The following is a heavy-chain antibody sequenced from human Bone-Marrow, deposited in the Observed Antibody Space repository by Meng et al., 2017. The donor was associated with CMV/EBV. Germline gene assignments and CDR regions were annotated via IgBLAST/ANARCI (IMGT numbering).Heavy chain of an antibody. CDR3: ARDLYGSPIERNWFDP. CDR2: INSNSGGT. J-gene: IGHJ5*02. CDR1: GYTFTGYY. Sequence: ASVKVSCKASGYTFTGYYMHWVRQAPGQGLEWMGWINSNSGGTNYAQKFQGRVTMTRDTSISTAYMELSRLRSDDTAVYYCARDLYGSPIERNWFDPWAQGTLVTVSS. V-gene: IGHV1-2*02. D-gene: IGHD3-10*01.